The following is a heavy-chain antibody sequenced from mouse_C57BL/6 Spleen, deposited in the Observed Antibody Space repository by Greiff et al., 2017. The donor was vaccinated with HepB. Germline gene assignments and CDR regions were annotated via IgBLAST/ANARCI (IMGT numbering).Heavy chain of an antibody. D-gene: IGHD2-13*01. CDR3: SRDRGYSDYEGYFDV. J-gene: IGHJ1*03. CDR2: SRNKANDYTT. CDR1: GFTFSDFY. V-gene: IGHV7-1*01. Sequence: EVNVVESGGGLVQSGRSLRLSCATSGFTFSDFYMEWVRQAPGKGLEWIAASRNKANDYTTEYSASVKGRFIVSRDTSQSILYLQMNALRAEDTAIYYCSRDRGYSDYEGYFDVWGTGTTVTVSS.